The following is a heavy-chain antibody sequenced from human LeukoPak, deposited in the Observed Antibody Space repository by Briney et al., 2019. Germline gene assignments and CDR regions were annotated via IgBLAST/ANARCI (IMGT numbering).Heavy chain of an antibody. D-gene: IGHD3-9*01. CDR3: ASAPRALRYFDWSPGPFDY. Sequence: ASQTLSLTCTVSSGYISSGDYYWSWIRQPLEKGLECIGYIFYSGSTFYNPSLKSRVTISVDTSKSQFSLKLSSVTAADTAVYYCASAPRALRYFDWSPGPFDYWGQGTLVTVSS. CDR1: SGYISSGDYY. J-gene: IGHJ4*02. CDR2: IFYSGST. V-gene: IGHV4-30-4*01.